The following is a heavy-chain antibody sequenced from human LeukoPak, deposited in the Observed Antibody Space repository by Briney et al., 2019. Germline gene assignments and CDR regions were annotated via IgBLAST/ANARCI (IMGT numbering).Heavy chain of an antibody. CDR3: ARRVYHYGSGSYRGLDY. CDR2: INHSGST. D-gene: IGHD3-10*01. J-gene: IGHJ4*02. CDR1: GGSFSGYY. V-gene: IGHV4-34*01. Sequence: PSETLSLTCAVYGGSFSGYYWSWIRQPPRKGLEWIGEINHSGSTNYNPSLKSRVTISVDTSRNQFSLKLTSVTAADTAVYYCARRVYHYGSGSYRGLDYWGQGTLVTVSS.